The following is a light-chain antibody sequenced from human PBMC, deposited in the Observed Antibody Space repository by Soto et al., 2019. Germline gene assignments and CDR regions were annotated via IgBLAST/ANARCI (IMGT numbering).Light chain of an antibody. V-gene: IGLV2-14*03. J-gene: IGLJ1*01. CDR3: SAYSSANSLFV. CDR2: DVA. Sequence: QSALTQPASVSESPGQSITISCTGSSSDIGRTYYVSWYQHHPGKAPKLIIFDVANRASGVSSRFSGSKSGNTASLVISGLQPEDDEDYYCSAYSSANSLFVFGSGTKRTVL. CDR1: SSDIGRTYY.